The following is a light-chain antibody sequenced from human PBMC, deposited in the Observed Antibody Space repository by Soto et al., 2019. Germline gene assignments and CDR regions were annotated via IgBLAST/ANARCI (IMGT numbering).Light chain of an antibody. V-gene: IGKV1-5*03. J-gene: IGKJ2*01. Sequence: DIQMTQSPSTQSASVGDRVTITCRASQSISSWLAWYQQKPGKAPKLLIYKASSLESGVPSRFSGSGSGTEFTLTISSLLPDDFATYYCQQYNSPYTFGQGTKLEIK. CDR1: QSISSW. CDR2: KAS. CDR3: QQYNSPYT.